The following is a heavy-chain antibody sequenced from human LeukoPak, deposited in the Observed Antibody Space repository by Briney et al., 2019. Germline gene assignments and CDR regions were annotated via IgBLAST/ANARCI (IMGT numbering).Heavy chain of an antibody. D-gene: IGHD6-19*01. J-gene: IGHJ4*02. CDR2: ISWNSGSI. V-gene: IGHV3-9*03. Sequence: GGSLRLSCAASGFTFDDYAMHWVRQAPGKGLEWVSGISWNSGSIGYADSVKGRFTISRDNSKNSLYLQMNSLRAEDMALYYYAKSPSGQWLAYYFDYWGQGTLVTVSS. CDR1: GFTFDDYA. CDR3: AKSPSGQWLAYYFDY.